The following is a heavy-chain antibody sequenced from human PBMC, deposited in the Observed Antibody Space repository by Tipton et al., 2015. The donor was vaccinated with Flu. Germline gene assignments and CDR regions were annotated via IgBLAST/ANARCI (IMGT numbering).Heavy chain of an antibody. V-gene: IGHV3-30-3*01. CDR3: ARDGASSGWLVGDY. CDR2: ISHDSLTK. CDR1: GFTFRSYA. D-gene: IGHD6-19*01. Sequence: SLRLSCAASGFTFRSYAVHWVRQAPGKGLEWVAVISHDSLTKEYVGSVKGRFTVSRDNSKNTVYLQMNSLGRDDTAVYFCARDGASSGWLVGDYWGQGTLVTVSS. J-gene: IGHJ4*02.